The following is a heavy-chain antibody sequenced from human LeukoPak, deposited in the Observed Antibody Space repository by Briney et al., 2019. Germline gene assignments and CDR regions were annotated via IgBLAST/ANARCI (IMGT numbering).Heavy chain of an antibody. V-gene: IGHV4-61*02. Sequence: SETLSLTCTVSGGSISSGSYYWSWIRQPAGKGLEWIGRIYTSGSTNYNPSLKSRVTISVDTSKNQFSLKLSSVTAADTAAYYCARDSGIAAAGTGFDYWGQGTLVTVSS. CDR3: ARDSGIAAAGTGFDY. J-gene: IGHJ4*02. CDR2: IYTSGST. CDR1: GGSISSGSYY. D-gene: IGHD6-13*01.